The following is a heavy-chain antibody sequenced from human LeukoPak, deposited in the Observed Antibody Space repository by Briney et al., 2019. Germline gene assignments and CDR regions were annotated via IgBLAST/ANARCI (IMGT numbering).Heavy chain of an antibody. J-gene: IGHJ4*02. Sequence: GGPLRLSCSASGFTFSRYAMHWVRQAPGKGLEYVSSISSNGGSTYYADSVKGRFTISRDNSKNKLYLQMSSLRTEDPAVYYCVKDGSGSYYTYYFDYRGQGTLVTVSS. CDR1: GFTFSRYA. CDR3: VKDGSGSYYTYYFDY. V-gene: IGHV3-64D*06. CDR2: ISSNGGST. D-gene: IGHD3-10*01.